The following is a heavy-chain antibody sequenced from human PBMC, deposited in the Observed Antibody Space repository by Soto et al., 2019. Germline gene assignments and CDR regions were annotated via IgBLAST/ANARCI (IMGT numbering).Heavy chain of an antibody. D-gene: IGHD1-1*01. CDR3: ARDTNWNDHDDY. Sequence: ASVKVSCKASGYTFTSYYMHWVRQAPGQGLEWMGIINPSGGSTNYAQKFQGRVTMTRDTSTSTVYMELSSLRSEDTAVYYCARDTNWNDHDDYWGQGTLVTVSS. CDR2: INPSGGST. V-gene: IGHV1-46*03. J-gene: IGHJ4*02. CDR1: GYTFTSYY.